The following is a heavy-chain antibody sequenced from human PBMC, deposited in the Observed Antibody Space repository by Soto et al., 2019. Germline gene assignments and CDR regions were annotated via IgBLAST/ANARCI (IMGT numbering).Heavy chain of an antibody. CDR2: IYYSGST. CDR1: GGNIIGYG. J-gene: IGHJ6*03. CDR3: ARETWFGEKYYYYYMDV. D-gene: IGHD3-10*01. V-gene: IGHV4-59*01. Sequence: SVTMSLTWTVAGGNIIGYGWSWIRQPTGKGLEWIGYIYYSGSTNYNPSLKSRVTISVDTSKNQFSLKLSSVTAADTAVYYCARETWFGEKYYYYYMDVWGKGTTVTV.